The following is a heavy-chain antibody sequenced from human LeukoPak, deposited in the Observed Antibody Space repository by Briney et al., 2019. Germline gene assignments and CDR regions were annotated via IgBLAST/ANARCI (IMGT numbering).Heavy chain of an antibody. CDR3: ARDSGLGYSGYDLAW. Sequence: ASVKVSCKASGYTFTGYYMSWVRQAPGQGLEWMGWINPNSGVTNYAQKFQGRVTMTRDTSIRTAYMELSRLRSDDTAVYYCARDSGLGYSGYDLAWWGQGTLVTVSS. V-gene: IGHV1-2*02. CDR2: INPNSGVT. CDR1: GYTFTGYY. D-gene: IGHD5-12*01. J-gene: IGHJ4*02.